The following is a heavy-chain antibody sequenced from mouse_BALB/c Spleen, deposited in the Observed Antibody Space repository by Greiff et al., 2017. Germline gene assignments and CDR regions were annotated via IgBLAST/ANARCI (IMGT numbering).Heavy chain of an antibody. V-gene: IGHV5-6-5*01. J-gene: IGHJ3*01. CDR3: ARSGGMGSSWFAY. CDR1: GLTFSSYA. Sequence: EVQLLESGGGLVKPGGSLKLSCAASGLTFSSYAMSWVRQTPEKRLEWVASISSGGSTYYPDSVKGRFTISRDNARNILYLQMSSLRSEDTAMYYCARSGGMGSSWFAYWGQGTLVTVSA. CDR2: ISSGGST. D-gene: IGHD3-2*02.